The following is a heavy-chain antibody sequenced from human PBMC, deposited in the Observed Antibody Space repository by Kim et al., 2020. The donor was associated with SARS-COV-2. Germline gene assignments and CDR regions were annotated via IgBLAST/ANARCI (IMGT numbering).Heavy chain of an antibody. V-gene: IGHV3-23*01. CDR1: GFTFRNYA. D-gene: IGHD3-22*01. J-gene: IGHJ4*02. CDR3: ARGTMTYDY. Sequence: GGSLRLSCVASGFTFRNYAMTWVRQAPGRGLEWVSSIVGSSATTIYAGSVKGRFTISRDDSKNKLYLQMNSLSAEDTAVYYCARGTMTYDYWGQGSLVTVSS. CDR2: IVGSSATT.